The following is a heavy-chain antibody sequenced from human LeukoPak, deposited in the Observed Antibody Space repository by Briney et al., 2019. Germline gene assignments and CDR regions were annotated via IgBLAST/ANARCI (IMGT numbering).Heavy chain of an antibody. Sequence: GGSLRLSCAASGFTFSSYGMHWVRQAPGKGLEWVAVISYDGSNKYYADSVKGRFTISRDNSKNTLYLQMNSLRAEDTAAYYCAKGIAVAAFQHWGQGTLVTVSS. CDR2: ISYDGSNK. CDR3: AKGIAVAAFQH. V-gene: IGHV3-30*18. D-gene: IGHD6-19*01. J-gene: IGHJ1*01. CDR1: GFTFSSYG.